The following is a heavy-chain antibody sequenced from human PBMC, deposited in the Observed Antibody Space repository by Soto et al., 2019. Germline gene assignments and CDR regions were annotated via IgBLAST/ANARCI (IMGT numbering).Heavy chain of an antibody. CDR3: TTDPVTMIVVVPSSG. Sequence: PGGSLRLSCVASGFTFKGAWMNWVRQAPGKGLEWVGRVKSKTDGGTTDYAAPVKGRFTISRDDSKNTLYLQMNSLKTEDTAVYYCTTDPVTMIVVVPSSGWGQGTLVTVSS. J-gene: IGHJ4*02. CDR1: GFTFKGAW. CDR2: VKSKTDGGTT. D-gene: IGHD3-22*01. V-gene: IGHV3-15*07.